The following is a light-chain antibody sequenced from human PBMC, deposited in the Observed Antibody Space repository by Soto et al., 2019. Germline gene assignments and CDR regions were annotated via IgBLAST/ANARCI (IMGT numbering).Light chain of an antibody. Sequence: QSALSQPASVSGSPGQSITVSCTGTSRDVGGYNKVSWYRQHPGKAPKVIIYEVNIRPSGTSNRFSGSKSGNTASLTISGLQAEDEANYYCASYTTRSTWVFGGGTKVTVL. CDR2: EVN. CDR3: ASYTTRSTWV. V-gene: IGLV2-14*01. CDR1: SRDVGGYNK. J-gene: IGLJ3*02.